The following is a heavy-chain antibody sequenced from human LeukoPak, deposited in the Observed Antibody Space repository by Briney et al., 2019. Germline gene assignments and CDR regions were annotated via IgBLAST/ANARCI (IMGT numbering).Heavy chain of an antibody. D-gene: IGHD5-12*01. CDR2: IYYSGNT. Sequence: PSETLSLTCTVSGYSLNSGHYWGWIRQPPGKRLEWIGSIYYSGNTYYNPTLKSRITISVDTSKNQFSLNLTSVTAADAAVYYCARDLGYSGFDWAPWGQGTLVTVSS. CDR1: GYSLNSGHY. CDR3: ARDLGYSGFDWAP. J-gene: IGHJ5*02. V-gene: IGHV4-38-2*02.